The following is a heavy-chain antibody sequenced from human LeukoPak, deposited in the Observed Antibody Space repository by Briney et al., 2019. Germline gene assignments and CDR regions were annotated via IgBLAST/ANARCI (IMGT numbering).Heavy chain of an antibody. J-gene: IGHJ4*02. V-gene: IGHV3-9*01. CDR3: AKDMGPGGSSWYDY. Sequence: PGGSLRLSCAASGFSFDKYGMHWVRQAPGKGLEWVSGITWNTYSVAYADSVKGRFTISRDNAKNSLYLQMNSLRAEDTALYYCAKDMGPGGSSWYDYWGQGTLVTVSS. D-gene: IGHD6-13*01. CDR1: GFSFDKYG. CDR2: ITWNTYSV.